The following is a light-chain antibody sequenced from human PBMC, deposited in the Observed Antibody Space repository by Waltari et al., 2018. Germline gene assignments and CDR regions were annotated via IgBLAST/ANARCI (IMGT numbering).Light chain of an antibody. V-gene: IGKV3-20*01. J-gene: IGKJ2*01. CDR1: QYVSGTS. Sequence: EIVLTQSPGAVSVSPGEKVTLSCRTSQYVSGTSLAWYQKRPGQAPRLLIYGGSNRSPGVPDRFTASGSGTDFTLNIGGLEAEDFAVYICQQDYSPPFTFGRGTKLEIE. CDR3: QQDYSPPFT. CDR2: GGS.